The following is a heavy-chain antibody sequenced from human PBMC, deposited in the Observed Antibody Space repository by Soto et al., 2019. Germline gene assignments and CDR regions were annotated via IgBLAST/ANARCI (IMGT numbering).Heavy chain of an antibody. D-gene: IGHD3-10*01. CDR1: GPTTGSTLYY. CDR2: IYFSGST. J-gene: IGHJ5*02. V-gene: IGHV4-39*01. CDR3: ERHGNSGSYYNWFHS. Sequence: SERLSHTLTASGPTTGSTLYYRSWVRQPPRKRLEWIGSIYFSGSTYYNPSLKSRVTISVDTSKNQFSLQLSSVTAADTAVYYCERHGNSGSYYNWFHSLGQG.